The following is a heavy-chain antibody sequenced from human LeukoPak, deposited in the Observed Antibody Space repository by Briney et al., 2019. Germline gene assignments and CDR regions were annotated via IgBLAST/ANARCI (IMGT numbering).Heavy chain of an antibody. Sequence: QSSETLSLTCTVSGGSISSYYWTWIRQTPGKVLEWIGYIYYSGSTNYNPSLKSRVTISVDTSKNQFSLKLSSVTAADTAMYYCARVSGYDWESFYDYWGQGSLVTVSS. V-gene: IGHV4-59*01. CDR1: GGSISSYY. CDR2: IYYSGST. J-gene: IGHJ4*02. D-gene: IGHD5-12*01. CDR3: ARVSGYDWESFYDY.